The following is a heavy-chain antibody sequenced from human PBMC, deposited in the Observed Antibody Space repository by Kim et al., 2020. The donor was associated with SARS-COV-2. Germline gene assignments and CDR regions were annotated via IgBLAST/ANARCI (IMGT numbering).Heavy chain of an antibody. Sequence: ASVKVSCKASGYTFTGYYMHWVRQAPGQGLEWMGWINPNSGGTNYAQKFQGRVTMTRDTSISTAYMELSRLRSDDTAVYYCARLQFPGIAVAGMGDWGQGTLVTVSS. CDR2: INPNSGGT. J-gene: IGHJ4*02. CDR1: GYTFTGYY. CDR3: ARLQFPGIAVAGMGD. D-gene: IGHD6-19*01. V-gene: IGHV1-2*02.